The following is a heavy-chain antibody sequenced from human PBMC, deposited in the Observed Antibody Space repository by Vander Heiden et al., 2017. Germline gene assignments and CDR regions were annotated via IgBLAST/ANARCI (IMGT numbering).Heavy chain of an antibody. D-gene: IGHD6-6*01. CDR2: IYYSGNT. V-gene: IGHV4-39*01. CDR1: GASISSTSYY. Sequence: QLQLQESGPGLVKPSETLSLTCTVSGASISSTSYYWGWIRQPPGKGLEWIGSIYYSGNTYYNPSLKSRVTISVDTPKNQFSLKVSSVTAADTAVYYCAREFGSSSDYWGQGTLVTVSS. J-gene: IGHJ4*02. CDR3: AREFGSSSDY.